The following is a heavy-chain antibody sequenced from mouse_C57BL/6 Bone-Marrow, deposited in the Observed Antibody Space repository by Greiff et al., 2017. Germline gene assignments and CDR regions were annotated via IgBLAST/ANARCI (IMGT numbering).Heavy chain of an antibody. CDR3: TTFMVMCWFAY. D-gene: IGHD2-2*01. CDR1: GFNIKDDY. J-gene: IGHJ3*01. Sequence: VQLQQSGAELVRPGASVTLSCTASGFNIKDDYMHWVKQRPEQGLEWIGWLDPEYGDTEYDSKFQGKATITADTSSTPAYLQLRSLTSEATAVYYCTTFMVMCWFAYWGQGTLVTVSA. V-gene: IGHV14-4*01. CDR2: LDPEYGDT.